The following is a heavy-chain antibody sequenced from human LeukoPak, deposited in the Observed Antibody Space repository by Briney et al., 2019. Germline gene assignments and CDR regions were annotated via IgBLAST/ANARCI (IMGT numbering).Heavy chain of an antibody. J-gene: IGHJ4*02. CDR2: RYHSGST. V-gene: IGHV4-39*07. CDR3: ARAEVTTSSLDY. D-gene: IGHD4-17*01. Sequence: PAETLSLTCTVSGGSISSSSYYWGWIRQPPGKGLEWIGSRYHSGSTYYNPSLKSRVTISLDMSKNQFSLKLRSVTAADTALYYCARAEVTTSSLDYWGQGILVTVSS. CDR1: GGSISSSSYY.